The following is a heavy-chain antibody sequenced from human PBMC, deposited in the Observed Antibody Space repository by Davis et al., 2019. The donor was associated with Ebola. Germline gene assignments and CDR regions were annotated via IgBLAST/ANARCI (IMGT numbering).Heavy chain of an antibody. CDR3: ARDGQQQLLVDTWFDP. CDR1: GYTFTAFF. CDR2: INPKTGAT. V-gene: IGHV1-2*06. Sequence: ASVKVSCKASGYTFTAFFIHWVRQSPGQGLEWMGRINPKTGATKYLQKFQSRVTMTRDSSIDTAYMELGSLRSDDTAVYYCARDGQQQLLVDTWFDPWGQGTLVTVSS. J-gene: IGHJ5*02. D-gene: IGHD6-13*01.